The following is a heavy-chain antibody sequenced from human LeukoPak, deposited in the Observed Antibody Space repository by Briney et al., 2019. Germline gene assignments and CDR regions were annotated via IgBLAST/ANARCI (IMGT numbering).Heavy chain of an antibody. CDR1: GGSINSGDYY. CDR3: ARDNPLSAGIKTGFDP. V-gene: IGHV4-31*03. J-gene: IGHJ5*02. CDR2: IYYSGST. D-gene: IGHD3-16*02. Sequence: SETLSLTCTVSGGSINSGDYYWSWIRQHPGKGLEWIGYIYYSGSTYYNPSLKSRVTISVDTSKKQFSLKLSSVTAADTAVCYCARDNPLSAGIKTGFDPWGQGTLVTVSS.